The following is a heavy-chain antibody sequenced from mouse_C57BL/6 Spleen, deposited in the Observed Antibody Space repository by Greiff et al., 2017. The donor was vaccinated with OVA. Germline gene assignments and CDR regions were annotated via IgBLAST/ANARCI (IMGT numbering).Heavy chain of an antibody. Sequence: VKLQQSGAELARPGASVKMSCKASGYTFTSYTMHWVKQRPGQGLEWIGYINPSSGYTKYNQKFKDKATLTADKSSSTAYMQLSSLTSEDSAVYYCARLYGSSYDWFAYWGQGTLVTVSA. CDR3: ARLYGSSYDWFAY. CDR2: INPSSGYT. D-gene: IGHD1-1*01. V-gene: IGHV1-4*01. J-gene: IGHJ3*01. CDR1: GYTFTSYT.